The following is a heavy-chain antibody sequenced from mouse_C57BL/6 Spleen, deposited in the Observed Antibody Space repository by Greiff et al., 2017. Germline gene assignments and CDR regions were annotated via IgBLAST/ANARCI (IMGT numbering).Heavy chain of an antibody. CDR3: ARQMDY. CDR1: GFTFSSYG. J-gene: IGHJ4*01. CDR2: ISSGGSYT. V-gene: IGHV5-6*01. Sequence: QVVESGGDLVKPGGSLKLSCAASGFTFSSYGMSWVRQTPDKRLEWVATISSGGSYTYYPDSVKGRFTISRDNAKNTLYLQMSSLKSEDTAMYYCARQMDYWGQGTSVTVSS.